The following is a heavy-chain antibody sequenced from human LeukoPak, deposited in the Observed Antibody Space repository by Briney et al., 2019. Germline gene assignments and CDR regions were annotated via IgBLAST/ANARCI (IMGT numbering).Heavy chain of an antibody. Sequence: GASVKVSCKASGGTFSSYAISWVRQAPGQGLEWMGIINPSGGSTSYAQKFQGRVTMTRDTSTSTAYMELRSLRSDDTAVYYCARDRKTTSDYWGQGTLVTVSS. J-gene: IGHJ4*02. CDR1: GGTFSSYA. CDR2: INPSGGST. V-gene: IGHV1-46*01. D-gene: IGHD4-11*01. CDR3: ARDRKTTSDY.